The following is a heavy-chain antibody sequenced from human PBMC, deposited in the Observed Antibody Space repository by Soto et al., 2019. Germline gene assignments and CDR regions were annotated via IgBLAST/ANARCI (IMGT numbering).Heavy chain of an antibody. CDR2: IIPIFGTA. CDR3: ARDLWGDYEDY. D-gene: IGHD4-17*01. Sequence: SVKVSCKASGGTFSSYAISWVRQAPGQGLEWMGGIIPIFGTANYAQKFQGRVTMTTDTSTSTAYMELRSLRSDDTAVYYCARDLWGDYEDYWGQGTLVTVSS. V-gene: IGHV1-69*05. CDR1: GGTFSSYA. J-gene: IGHJ4*02.